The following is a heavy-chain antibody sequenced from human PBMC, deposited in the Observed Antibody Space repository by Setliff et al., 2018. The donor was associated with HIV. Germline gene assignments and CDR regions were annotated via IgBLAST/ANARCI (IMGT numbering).Heavy chain of an antibody. CDR3: ARDDFLYDYDYMDA. CDR2: IKSKASRGTT. D-gene: IGHD3-16*01. J-gene: IGHJ6*03. V-gene: IGHV3-15*01. CDR1: GFTFSYYY. Sequence: GGSLRLSCAASGFTFSYYYMSGVRQAPGKGLEWIGRIKSKASRGTTDYAAPVKGRFTISRDDTQNTLFLQTNSLKTEDSAVYYCARDDFLYDYDYMDAWGKGTTVTVSS.